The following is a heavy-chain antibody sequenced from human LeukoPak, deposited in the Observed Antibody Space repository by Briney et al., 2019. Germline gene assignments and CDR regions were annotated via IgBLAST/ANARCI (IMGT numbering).Heavy chain of an antibody. CDR2: ISSSGSTI. Sequence: GGSLRLSCAASGFTFSSYEMDWVRQAPGKGLEWVSYISSSGSTIYYADSVKGRFTISRDNAKSSLYLQMNSLRAEDAAVYYCAKSHGYSYGFDYWGQGTLVTVSS. V-gene: IGHV3-48*03. CDR3: AKSHGYSYGFDY. D-gene: IGHD5-18*01. J-gene: IGHJ4*02. CDR1: GFTFSSYE.